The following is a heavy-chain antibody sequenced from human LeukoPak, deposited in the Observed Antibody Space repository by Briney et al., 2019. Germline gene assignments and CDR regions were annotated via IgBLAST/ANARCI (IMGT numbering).Heavy chain of an antibody. Sequence: ASVKVSCKASGGTFSSYAISWVRQAPGQGLEWMGRIIPILGIANYAQKFQGRVTITADKSTSTAYMELSSLRSEDTAVYYCARGRSTSYYEPVGGMDVWGQGTTVTVSS. J-gene: IGHJ6*02. D-gene: IGHD3-22*01. CDR3: ARGRSTSYYEPVGGMDV. CDR1: GGTFSSYA. V-gene: IGHV1-69*04. CDR2: IIPILGIA.